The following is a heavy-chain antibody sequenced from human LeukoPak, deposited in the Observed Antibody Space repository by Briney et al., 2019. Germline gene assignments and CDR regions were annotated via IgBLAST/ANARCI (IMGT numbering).Heavy chain of an antibody. Sequence: GRSLRLSCAASGFTFSSYAMHWVRQAPGKGLEWVAVISYDGSNEYYADSVKGRFTISRDNSKNTLYLQMNSLRAEDTAVYYCARDQHDSSGYYTDYWGQGTLVTVSS. J-gene: IGHJ4*02. CDR1: GFTFSSYA. D-gene: IGHD3-22*01. V-gene: IGHV3-30-3*01. CDR2: ISYDGSNE. CDR3: ARDQHDSSGYYTDY.